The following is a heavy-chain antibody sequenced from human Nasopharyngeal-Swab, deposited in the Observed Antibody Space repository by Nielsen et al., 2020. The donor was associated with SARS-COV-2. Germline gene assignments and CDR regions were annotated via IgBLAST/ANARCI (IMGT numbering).Heavy chain of an antibody. D-gene: IGHD1-20*01. Sequence: WIRQPPGKGLEWVSFISSSSSYIYYADSVKGRFTISRDNAKNSLCLQMNSLRAEDTAVYYCARDLFRYNWNGGGTGNFDYWGQGTLVTVSS. CDR2: ISSSSSYI. CDR3: ARDLFRYNWNGGGTGNFDY. J-gene: IGHJ4*02. V-gene: IGHV3-21*01.